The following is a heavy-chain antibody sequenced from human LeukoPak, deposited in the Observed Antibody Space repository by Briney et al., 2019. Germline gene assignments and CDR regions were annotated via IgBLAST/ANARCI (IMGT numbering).Heavy chain of an antibody. CDR3: AGVPDGLYDSSGYYYLPQPYFDY. D-gene: IGHD3-22*01. J-gene: IGHJ4*02. CDR2: IIPIFGTA. V-gene: IGHV1-69*13. Sequence: GASVNVSCKASGGTFSSYATSWVRQAPGQGLEWMGGIIPIFGTANYAQKFQGRVTITADESTSTAYMELSSLRSEDTAVYYCAGVPDGLYDSSGYYYLPQPYFDYWGQGTLVTVSS. CDR1: GGTFSSYA.